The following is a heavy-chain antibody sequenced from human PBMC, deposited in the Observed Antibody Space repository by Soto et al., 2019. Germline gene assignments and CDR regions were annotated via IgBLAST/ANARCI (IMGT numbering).Heavy chain of an antibody. V-gene: IGHV4-59*08. CDR3: ANRWGRKFDY. J-gene: IGHJ4*02. CDR2: IYYSGST. D-gene: IGHD7-27*01. Sequence: SETLSLTCTVSGGSISSYYWSWIRQPPGKGLEWIGYIYYSGSTNYNPSLKSRVTISVDTSKNQFSLKLSSVTAADTAVYYCANRWGRKFDYWGQGTLVTVSS. CDR1: GGSISSYY.